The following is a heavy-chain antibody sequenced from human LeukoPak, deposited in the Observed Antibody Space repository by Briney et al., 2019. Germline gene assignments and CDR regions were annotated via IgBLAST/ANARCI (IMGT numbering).Heavy chain of an antibody. Sequence: KSSETLSLTCTVSGYSISNYYWSWIRQPPGKGLEWIGYIYYSGSTNYNPSLASRVTISLDTSKNQFSLKLSSVTAADTALYYCARQSSGWRFYFDYWGQGTLVTVSS. CDR1: GYSISNYY. J-gene: IGHJ4*02. D-gene: IGHD6-19*01. V-gene: IGHV4-59*08. CDR2: IYYSGST. CDR3: ARQSSGWRFYFDY.